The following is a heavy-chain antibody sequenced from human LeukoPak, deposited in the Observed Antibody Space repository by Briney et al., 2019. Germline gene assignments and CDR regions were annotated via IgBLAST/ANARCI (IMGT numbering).Heavy chain of an antibody. D-gene: IGHD1-14*01. CDR1: GFTFSSYS. CDR3: ARDSPAEPTDY. Sequence: SGGSLRLSCAASGFTFSSYSMNWVRQAPGKGLEWVSYISSSTSTIYYADSVKGRFTISRNNAKNSLYLQMNSLRAEDTAVYYCARDSPAEPTDYWGQGTLVTVSS. J-gene: IGHJ4*02. CDR2: ISSSTSTI. V-gene: IGHV3-48*04.